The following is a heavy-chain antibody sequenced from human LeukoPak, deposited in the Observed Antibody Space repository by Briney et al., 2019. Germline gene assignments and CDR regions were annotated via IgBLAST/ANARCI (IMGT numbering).Heavy chain of an antibody. CDR3: ARAAPGSYPRHFDY. CDR2: MYYSGST. V-gene: IGHV4-39*07. D-gene: IGHD1-26*01. J-gene: IGHJ4*02. CDR1: GGSISSSSYY. Sequence: SETLSLTCTVSGGSISSSSYYWGWIRQPPGKGLEWIGSMYYSGSTYYNPSLKSRVTISVDRSKNQFSLKLSSVTAADTAVYYCARAAPGSYPRHFDYWDQGTLVTVSS.